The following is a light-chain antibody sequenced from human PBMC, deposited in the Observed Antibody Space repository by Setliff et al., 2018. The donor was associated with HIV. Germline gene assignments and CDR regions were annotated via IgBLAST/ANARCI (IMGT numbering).Light chain of an antibody. CDR1: SSDVGTYNY. V-gene: IGLV2-14*01. Sequence: QSALTQPASVSGSPGQSITISCTGTSSDVGTYNYVSWYQQHPGKAPKLMIYDVSKRPSGVSNRFSGSKSGNTASLTISGFQAEDEADYYCSSYTSSSKVFGGGTKVTVL. CDR3: SSYTSSSKV. J-gene: IGLJ2*01. CDR2: DVS.